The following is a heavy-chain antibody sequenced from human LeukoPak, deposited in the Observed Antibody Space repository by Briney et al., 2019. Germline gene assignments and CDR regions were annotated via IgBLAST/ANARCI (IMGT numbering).Heavy chain of an antibody. J-gene: IGHJ3*02. CDR3: AKWMVRRDFWSGAFDI. Sequence: PGGSLRLSCAASGFTFSSYEMNWVRQAPGKGLEWVSAISGSGYNSYYADSVKGRFTISRDNSKNTLFLQMNSLRGEDTAIYYCAKWMVRRDFWSGAFDIWGQGTMVTV. D-gene: IGHD3-3*01. V-gene: IGHV3-23*01. CDR1: GFTFSSYE. CDR2: ISGSGYNS.